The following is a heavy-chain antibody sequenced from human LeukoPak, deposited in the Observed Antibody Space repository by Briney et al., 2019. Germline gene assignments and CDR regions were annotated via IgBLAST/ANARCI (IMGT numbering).Heavy chain of an antibody. CDR3: ARNGRVRRVVKDLFEY. Sequence: ASVRVSCKTSGYTFTDYDITWVRQAPGQGLEWMGRVSPYNGNTYYSQRFQGRVTISKDTSTGTAYMDLRNMRDDDTAMYYCARNGRVRRVVKDLFEYWGQGTLVAVSS. CDR1: GYTFTDYD. J-gene: IGHJ4*02. D-gene: IGHD3-10*01. V-gene: IGHV1-18*01. CDR2: VSPYNGNT.